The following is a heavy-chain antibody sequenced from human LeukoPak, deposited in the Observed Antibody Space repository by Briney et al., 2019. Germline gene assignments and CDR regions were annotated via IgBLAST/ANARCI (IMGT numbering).Heavy chain of an antibody. CDR2: ISGSGGST. J-gene: IGHJ6*04. CDR3: AELGITIIGGV. V-gene: IGHV3-48*03. Sequence: GGSLRLSCAASRFTFSSYEMNWVRQAPGKGLEWVSAISGSGGSTYYADSVKGRFTISRDNAKNSLYLQMNSLRAEDTAVYYCAELGITIIGGVWGKGTTVTISS. D-gene: IGHD3-10*02. CDR1: RFTFSSYE.